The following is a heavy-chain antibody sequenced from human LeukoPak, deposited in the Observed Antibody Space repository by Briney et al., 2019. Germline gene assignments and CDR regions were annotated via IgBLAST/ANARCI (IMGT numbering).Heavy chain of an antibody. CDR2: FDPEDGET. Sequence: ASVKVSCKVSGYTLTELSMHWVRQAPGKGLEWMGGFDPEDGETIYAQKFQGRVTMTEDTSTDTAYMELSSLRSEDTAVYYGATDPSIYVWGSYRFDYWGQGTLVTVSS. V-gene: IGHV1-24*01. J-gene: IGHJ4*02. CDR3: ATDPSIYVWGSYRFDY. D-gene: IGHD3-16*02. CDR1: GYTLTELS.